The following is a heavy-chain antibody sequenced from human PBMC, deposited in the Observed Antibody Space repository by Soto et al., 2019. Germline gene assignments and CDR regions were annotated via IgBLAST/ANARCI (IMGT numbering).Heavy chain of an antibody. V-gene: IGHV3-53*01. CDR1: GFTVSSNY. CDR3: AVVITDDKRPEYFQH. D-gene: IGHD3-22*01. Sequence: PGGSLRLSCAASGFTVSSNYMSWVRQAPGKGLEWVSVIYSGGSTYYADSVKGRFTISRDNSKNTLYLQMNSLRAEDTAVYYCAVVITDDKRPEYFQHWGQGTLVTAPQ. J-gene: IGHJ1*01. CDR2: IYSGGST.